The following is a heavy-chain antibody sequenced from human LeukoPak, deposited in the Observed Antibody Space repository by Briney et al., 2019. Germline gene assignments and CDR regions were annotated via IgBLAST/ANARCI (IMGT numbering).Heavy chain of an antibody. J-gene: IGHJ6*03. D-gene: IGHD2-2*01. CDR2: INQDGSEK. V-gene: IGHV3-7*01. Sequence: GGSLILSCAASGFTFSSYWMSWVRQAPGKGLEWVANINQDGSEKYSVDSVKGRFTISRDNAKNSLYLQMNSLRAEDTAVYYCARAYRAAITYYYYMDVWGKGTTVTVSS. CDR3: ARAYRAAITYYYYMDV. CDR1: GFTFSSYW.